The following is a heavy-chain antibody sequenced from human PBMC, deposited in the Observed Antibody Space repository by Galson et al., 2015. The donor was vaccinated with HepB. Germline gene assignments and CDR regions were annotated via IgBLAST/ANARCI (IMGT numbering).Heavy chain of an antibody. CDR1: GGSVSSGSYY. D-gene: IGHD3-22*01. J-gene: IGHJ2*01. CDR3: ARDTYYYDSSGYGWYFDL. CDR2: IYYSGST. Sequence: ATLSLTCTVSGGSVSSGSYYWSWIRQPPGKGLEWIGYIYYSGSTNYNPSLKSRVTISVDTSKNQFSLKLSSVTAADTAVYYCARDTYYYDSSGYGWYFDLWGRGTLVTVSS. V-gene: IGHV4-61*01.